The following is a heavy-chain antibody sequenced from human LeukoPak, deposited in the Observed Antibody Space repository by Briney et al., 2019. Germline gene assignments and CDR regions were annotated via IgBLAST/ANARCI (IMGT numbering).Heavy chain of an antibody. CDR3: ARGRGTGPDYFDY. D-gene: IGHD3/OR15-3a*01. CDR1: GFTFSDHY. V-gene: IGHV3-33*08. CDR2: IWYDGTNK. Sequence: PGGSLRLPCAASGFTFSDHYMDWVRQAPGKGLEWVAVIWYDGTNKYYADSVKDRFTISRDNSKNTLYLQMNSLRVEDTAVYYCARGRGTGPDYFDYWGQGTLVTVSS. J-gene: IGHJ4*02.